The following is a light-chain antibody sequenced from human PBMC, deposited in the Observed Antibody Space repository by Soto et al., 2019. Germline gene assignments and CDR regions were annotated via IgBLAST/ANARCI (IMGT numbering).Light chain of an antibody. CDR1: QIRLYNNTYNY. CDR3: QQYDNLPIT. J-gene: IGKJ5*01. V-gene: IGKV2-28*01. CDR2: FGS. Sequence: EIVMTQSQLTLPVTPGEPASISCRSSQIRLYNNTYNYLDWYVQKPGQSPQLLIYFGSNRAPGVPDRFSGSGSGTDFTFTISSLQPEDIATYYCQQYDNLPITFGQGRLLEIK.